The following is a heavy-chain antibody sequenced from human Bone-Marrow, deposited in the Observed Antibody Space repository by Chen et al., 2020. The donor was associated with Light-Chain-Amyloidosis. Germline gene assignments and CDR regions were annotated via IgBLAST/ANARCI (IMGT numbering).Heavy chain of an antibody. J-gene: IGHJ3*02. D-gene: IGHD3-9*01. V-gene: IGHV3-23*04. Sequence: EVQLVESGGGLLQRGGSLRLSCAASGFAFSSYAMSWVRQAPGKGLEWVSTISGSGGSRYYGDSVKGRLTISRDNSKNALSLKMNSLRAEDTAVYYCAKDISYDDILPGYPADAFDIWGQGTMVTVSS. CDR3: AKDISYDDILPGYPADAFDI. CDR2: ISGSGGSR. CDR1: GFAFSSYA.